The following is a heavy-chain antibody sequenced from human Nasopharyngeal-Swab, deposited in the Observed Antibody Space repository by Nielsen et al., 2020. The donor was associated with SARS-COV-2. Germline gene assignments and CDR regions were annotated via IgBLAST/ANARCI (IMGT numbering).Heavy chain of an antibody. Sequence: WIRQPPGKGLEWVSAISGSGGSTYYADSVKGQFTISRDNSKNTLYLQMNSLRAEDTAVYYCAKGKNYGDPSSYNWFDPWGQGTLVTVSS. CDR3: AKGKNYGDPSSYNWFDP. J-gene: IGHJ5*02. D-gene: IGHD4-17*01. V-gene: IGHV3-23*01. CDR2: ISGSGGST.